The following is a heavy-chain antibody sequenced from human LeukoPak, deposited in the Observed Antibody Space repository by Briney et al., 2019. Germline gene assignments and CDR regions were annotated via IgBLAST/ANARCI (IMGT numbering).Heavy chain of an antibody. CDR3: AKGIAAALNWYFDL. Sequence: GGSPRLSCAASGFTFDDYAMHWVRQAPGKGLEWVSGISWNSGSIGYADSVKGRFTISRDNAKNSLYLQMNSLRAEDTALYYCAKGIAAALNWYFDLWGRGTLVTVSS. V-gene: IGHV3-9*01. CDR2: ISWNSGSI. J-gene: IGHJ2*01. CDR1: GFTFDDYA. D-gene: IGHD6-13*01.